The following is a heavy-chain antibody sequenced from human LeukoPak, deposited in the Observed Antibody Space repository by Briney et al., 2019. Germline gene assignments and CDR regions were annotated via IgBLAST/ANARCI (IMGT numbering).Heavy chain of an antibody. V-gene: IGHV3-23*01. CDR3: AREMATASRAFDI. CDR2: ISGSGGTT. J-gene: IGHJ3*02. Sequence: GGSLRLSCAASGFTFSSYAMSWVRQAPGKGLEWVSGISGSGGTTSYADSVKGRVTISRDNYKNTLYLQMNSLRAEDTAVYYCAREMATASRAFDIWGQGTMVTVSS. D-gene: IGHD5-24*01. CDR1: GFTFSSYA.